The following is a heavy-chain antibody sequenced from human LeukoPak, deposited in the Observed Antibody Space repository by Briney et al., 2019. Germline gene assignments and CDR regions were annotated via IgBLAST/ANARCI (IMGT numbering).Heavy chain of an antibody. V-gene: IGHV3-30*04. J-gene: IGHJ4*02. Sequence: SGGSLRLSCAASGFTFSSYAMHWVRQAPGKGLEWVAVISYDGSNKYYADSVKGRFTISRDNSKNTLYLQMNSLRAEDTAVYYCARDSGSGSRDYPFDYWGQGTLVTVSS. CDR3: ARDSGSGSRDYPFDY. CDR1: GFTFSSYA. D-gene: IGHD3-10*01. CDR2: ISYDGSNK.